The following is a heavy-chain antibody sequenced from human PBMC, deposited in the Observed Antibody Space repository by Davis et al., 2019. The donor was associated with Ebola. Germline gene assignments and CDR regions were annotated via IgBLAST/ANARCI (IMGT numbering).Heavy chain of an antibody. CDR2: NYNNRST. D-gene: IGHD3-10*01. CDR1: GGSISSGDYY. CDR3: ANRLALWGYFDY. Sequence: SETLSLTCTVSGGSISSGDYYWSWIRQSPGKGLEWIGDNYNNRSTNYNPSLKGRVTISVDTSKKQFSLKLNSVTAADTAVYFCANRLALWGYFDYWGQGNLVTVSS. V-gene: IGHV4-61*08. J-gene: IGHJ4*02.